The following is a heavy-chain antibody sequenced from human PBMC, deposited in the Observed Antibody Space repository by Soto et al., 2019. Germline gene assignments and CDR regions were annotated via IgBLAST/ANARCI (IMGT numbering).Heavy chain of an antibody. J-gene: IGHJ6*02. Sequence: SETLSLTCTVSGASSSSYFWSWIRQRAGKGLAWIERIYTSGSTDYNPSLESRVTMSVDTSKKQFSLKLTSVTAADTPVYYCAREPLSSIAMDVWGQGTTVTAS. D-gene: IGHD3-10*02. CDR2: IYTSGST. CDR3: AREPLSSIAMDV. CDR1: GASSSSYF. V-gene: IGHV4-4*07.